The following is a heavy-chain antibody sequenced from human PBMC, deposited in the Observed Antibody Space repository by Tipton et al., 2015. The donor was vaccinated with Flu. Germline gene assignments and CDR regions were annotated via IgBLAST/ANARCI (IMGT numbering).Heavy chain of an antibody. CDR2: IFYTGST. V-gene: IGHV4-59*08. CDR1: GDTISTYY. D-gene: IGHD2-8*02. CDR3: TRSSPGFDP. J-gene: IGHJ5*02. Sequence: TLSLTCTVSGDTISTYYWSWIRQPPGKGLEWLGYIFYTGSTNYNPLFKSRISISVDTSKNQLSLRLASMTAAETAMYYCTRSSPGFDPWGQGTLATVSS.